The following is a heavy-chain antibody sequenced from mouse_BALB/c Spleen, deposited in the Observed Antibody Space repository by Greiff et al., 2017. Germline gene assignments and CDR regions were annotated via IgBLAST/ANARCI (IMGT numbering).Heavy chain of an antibody. J-gene: IGHJ3*01. D-gene: IGHD1-1*01. V-gene: IGHV5-4*02. CDR1: GFTFSDYY. CDR3: ARDHYGSSYIAY. Sequence: EVQGVESGGGLVKPGGSLKLSCAASGFTFSDYYMYWVRQTPEKRLEWVATISDGGSYTYYPDSVKGRFTISRDNAKNNLYLQMSSLKSEDTAMYYCARDHYGSSYIAYWGQGTLVTVSA. CDR2: ISDGGSYT.